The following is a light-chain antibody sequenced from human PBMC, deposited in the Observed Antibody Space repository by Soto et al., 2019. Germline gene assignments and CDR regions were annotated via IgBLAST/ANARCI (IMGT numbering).Light chain of an antibody. CDR3: QQYNNWPPYT. Sequence: EIVMTQSPATLSVSPGERATLSCRASQSVSSNLAWYQQKPGQAPRLLIYGASTRATGIPGRFSGSESGTEFTRTISSLQSEDFAVYYCQQYNNWPPYTFGQGTKLEIK. J-gene: IGKJ2*01. CDR1: QSVSSN. V-gene: IGKV3-15*01. CDR2: GAS.